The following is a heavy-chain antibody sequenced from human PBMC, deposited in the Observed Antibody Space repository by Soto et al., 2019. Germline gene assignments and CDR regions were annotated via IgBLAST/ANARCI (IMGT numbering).Heavy chain of an antibody. CDR3: AKDYGGYEGYGMDV. D-gene: IGHD5-12*01. J-gene: IGHJ6*02. V-gene: IGHV3-30*18. Sequence: GGSLRISCAASGFTFSSYGMHWVRQAPGEGLEWVAVISYDGSNKYYADSVKGRFTISRDNSKNTLYLQMNSLRAEDTAVYYCAKDYGGYEGYGMDVWGQGTTVTVSS. CDR1: GFTFSSYG. CDR2: ISYDGSNK.